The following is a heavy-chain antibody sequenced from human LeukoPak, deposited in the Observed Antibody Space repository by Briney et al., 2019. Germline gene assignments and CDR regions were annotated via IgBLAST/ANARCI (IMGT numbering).Heavy chain of an antibody. CDR3: ARDSPNGLTTQNFNWFDP. CDR1: GFTFSSYW. V-gene: IGHV3-7*01. J-gene: IGHJ5*02. Sequence: GGSLRLSCAASGFTFSSYWMSWVRQAPGKGLEWVANIKQDGSEKYYVDSVKGRFTISRDNAKNSLYLQMNSLRAEDTAVYYCARDSPNGLTTQNFNWFDPWGQGTLVTVSS. D-gene: IGHD4-4*01. CDR2: IKQDGSEK.